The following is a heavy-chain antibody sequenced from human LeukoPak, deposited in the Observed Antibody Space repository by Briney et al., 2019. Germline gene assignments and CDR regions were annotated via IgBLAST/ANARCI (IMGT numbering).Heavy chain of an antibody. Sequence: AGGSLRLSCAASGFTFSSYSMNWVRQAPGKGLEWVSSISSSSSYIYYADSMKGRFTISRDNAKNSLYLQMNSLRAEDTAVYYCARGTGAFDIWGQGTVATVSS. CDR2: ISSSSSYI. V-gene: IGHV3-21*01. CDR3: ARGTGAFDI. D-gene: IGHD2-8*02. J-gene: IGHJ3*02. CDR1: GFTFSSYS.